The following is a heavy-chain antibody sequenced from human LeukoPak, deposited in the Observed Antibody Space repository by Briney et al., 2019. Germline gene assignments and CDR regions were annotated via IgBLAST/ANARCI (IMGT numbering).Heavy chain of an antibody. CDR2: ISDNSRSL. V-gene: IGHV3-21*01. Sequence: GGSLRLSCAASGFTFSSYNMNWVRQAPGKGLEWVSSISDNSRSLYYADSVKGRFTIPRDNAKNSLYLQMNSLRDEDTAVYYCARESGEAFDIWGQGTMVTVSS. D-gene: IGHD7-27*01. J-gene: IGHJ3*02. CDR1: GFTFSSYN. CDR3: ARESGEAFDI.